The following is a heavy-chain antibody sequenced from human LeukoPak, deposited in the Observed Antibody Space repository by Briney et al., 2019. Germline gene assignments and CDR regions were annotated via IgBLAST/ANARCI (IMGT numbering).Heavy chain of an antibody. J-gene: IGHJ4*02. CDR3: ARGPGGYSYGHFDY. CDR2: INHSGST. D-gene: IGHD5-18*01. V-gene: IGHV4-34*01. CDR1: GGSFSGYY. Sequence: PSEPLSLTCAVYGGSFSGYYWSWIRQPPGKGLEWIGEINHSGSTNYNPSLKSRVTISVDTSKNQFSLKLSSVTAADTAVYYCARGPGGYSYGHFDYWGQGTLVTVSS.